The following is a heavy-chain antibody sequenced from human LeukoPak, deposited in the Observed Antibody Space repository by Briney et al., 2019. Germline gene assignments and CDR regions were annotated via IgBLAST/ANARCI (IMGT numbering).Heavy chain of an antibody. J-gene: IGHJ4*02. Sequence: GGSLRLSCAASGFSSSSYDMHWVRQATGKGLEWVSGIGVAGNTYYPGSVKGRFTISRENAKNTLYLQMNSLRAEDTAVYYCASGTMIVPYYFEYWGQGTLVTVSS. CDR3: ASGTMIVPYYFEY. CDR1: GFSSSSYD. D-gene: IGHD3-22*01. V-gene: IGHV3-13*04. CDR2: IGVAGNT.